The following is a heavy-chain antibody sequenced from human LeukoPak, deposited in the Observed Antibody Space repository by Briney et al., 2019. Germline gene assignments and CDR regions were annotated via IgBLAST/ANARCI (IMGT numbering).Heavy chain of an antibody. V-gene: IGHV1-8*01. D-gene: IGHD3-16*02. J-gene: IGHJ3*02. CDR3: ARGRYSTYVWGSYRFGSKAFDI. CDR2: MNPNSCNT. CDR1: GYTFTSYD. Sequence: ASVKVSCKASGYTFTSYDINWVRQATGQGLEGMGWMNPNSCNTGYAQKFQGRVTMTRNTSISTAYMELSSLRSEDTAVYYCARGRYSTYVWGSYRFGSKAFDIWGQGTMVTVSS.